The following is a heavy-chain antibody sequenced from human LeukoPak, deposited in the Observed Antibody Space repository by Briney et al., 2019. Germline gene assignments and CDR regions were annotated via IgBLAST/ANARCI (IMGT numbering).Heavy chain of an antibody. D-gene: IGHD5-18*01. CDR3: AKDFEVHSNGCRGYFDY. J-gene: IGHJ4*02. Sequence: PGGSLRLSCAASGFTFNSHAITWVRQAPGKGLEWVSAISGSGGTTYYADSVKGRFTISRDNSKNTVYLQMNSLRPEDTAIYYCAKDFEVHSNGCRGYFDYWGQGTLVTVSS. V-gene: IGHV3-23*01. CDR2: ISGSGGTT. CDR1: GFTFNSHA.